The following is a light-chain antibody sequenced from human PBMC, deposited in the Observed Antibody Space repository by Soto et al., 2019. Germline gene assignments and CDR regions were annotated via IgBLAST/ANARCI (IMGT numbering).Light chain of an antibody. CDR1: SSDLAIYNY. CDR3: SSYTDSSNYV. CDR2: QVT. J-gene: IGLJ1*01. V-gene: IGLV2-14*01. Sequence: QSVLAQPASVSLSPGQSITMSCTGTSSDLAIYNYVSWYQQQPGKAPKLMIYQVTNRPSGVSNRFSGSRSGNTASLTISGLQAEDEADYYCSSYTDSSNYVFGTGTKVTVL.